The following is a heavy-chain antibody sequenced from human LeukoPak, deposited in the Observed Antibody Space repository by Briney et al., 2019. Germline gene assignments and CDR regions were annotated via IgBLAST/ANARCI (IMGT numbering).Heavy chain of an antibody. CDR3: ARYSSSTGGASYYLDY. CDR2: ISGDGDIT. V-gene: IGHV3-74*01. J-gene: IGHJ4*01. Sequence: PGGSLRLSRTAAGITLRNYWVHLLRLVPGKRLVLVSRISGDGDITNSAASVRDRFTIAKKTAKTTLYLQIDSLRSENTAVYYCARYSSSTGGASYYLDYWGHGTLVTVSS. CDR1: GITLRNYW. D-gene: IGHD6-6*01.